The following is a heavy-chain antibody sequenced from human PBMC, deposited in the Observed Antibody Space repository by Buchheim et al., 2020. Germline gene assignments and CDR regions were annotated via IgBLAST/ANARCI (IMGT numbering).Heavy chain of an antibody. CDR2: ISGYSGNT. Sequence: QVNLVQSGAEVKKPGASVRVSCKASGYTFTSYGISWVRQAPGQGLEWMGWISGYSGNTKYAQKFQGRITMTTHTSTTTPYMELRSLRSDDTAVYYGAREVDATTMARNWLDTWGQGTL. CDR1: GYTFTSYG. V-gene: IGHV1-18*01. CDR3: AREVDATTMARNWLDT. J-gene: IGHJ5*02. D-gene: IGHD4-11*01.